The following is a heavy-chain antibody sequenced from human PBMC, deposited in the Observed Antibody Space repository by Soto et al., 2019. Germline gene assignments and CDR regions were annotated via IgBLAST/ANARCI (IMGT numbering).Heavy chain of an antibody. D-gene: IGHD3-10*01. J-gene: IGHJ4*02. CDR2: IYHTGTT. CDR1: GYAISSGFY. Sequence: PSETLSLTCDVSGYAISSGFYWAWIRQPPGKRLEWIRNIYHTGTTYYNPSLKSRVTMSVDTSKNQFSLRLSSVTAADTAVFYCARVRTVGMSGSPGDSWGQGTLVTVSS. CDR3: ARVRTVGMSGSPGDS. V-gene: IGHV4-38-2*01.